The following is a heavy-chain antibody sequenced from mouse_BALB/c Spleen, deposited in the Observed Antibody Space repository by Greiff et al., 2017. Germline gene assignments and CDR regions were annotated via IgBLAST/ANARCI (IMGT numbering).Heavy chain of an antibody. V-gene: IGHV5-6-5*01. D-gene: IGHD2-4*01. CDR2: ISSGGST. Sequence: EVKVVESGGGLVKPGGSLKLSCAASGFTFSSYAMSWVRQTPEKRLEWVASISSGGSTYYPDSVKGRFTISRDNARNILYLQMSSLRSEDTAMYYCARNYDGGYYAMDYWGQGTSVTVSS. CDR3: ARNYDGGYYAMDY. CDR1: GFTFSSYA. J-gene: IGHJ4*01.